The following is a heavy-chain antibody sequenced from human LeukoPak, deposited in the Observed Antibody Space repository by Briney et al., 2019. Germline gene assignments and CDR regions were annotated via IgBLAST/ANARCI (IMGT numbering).Heavy chain of an antibody. CDR1: GGSISSSSYY. V-gene: IGHV4-39*01. J-gene: IGHJ3*02. Sequence: SETLSLTCTVSGGSISSSSYYWGWIRQPPGKGLEWIGSIYYSGSTYYNPSLKSRVTISVDTSKNQFSLKLSSVTAADTAVYYCARGAVGATQGAFDIWGQGTMVTVSS. CDR2: IYYSGST. D-gene: IGHD1-26*01. CDR3: ARGAVGATQGAFDI.